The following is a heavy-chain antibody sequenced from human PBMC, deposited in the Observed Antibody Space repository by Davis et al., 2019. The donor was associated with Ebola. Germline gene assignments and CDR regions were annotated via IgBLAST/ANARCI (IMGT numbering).Heavy chain of an antibody. V-gene: IGHV3-30*18. CDR3: AKEVGEWYYMDA. Sequence: PGGSLRLSCAASGFTFSSYGMHWVRQAPGKGLEWVAVISYDGSNKYYADSVKGRFTISRDNSKNTLYLQMNSLRAEDTAVYYCAKEVGEWYYMDAWGKGTTVTVSS. CDR1: GFTFSSYG. J-gene: IGHJ6*03. D-gene: IGHD3-16*01. CDR2: ISYDGSNK.